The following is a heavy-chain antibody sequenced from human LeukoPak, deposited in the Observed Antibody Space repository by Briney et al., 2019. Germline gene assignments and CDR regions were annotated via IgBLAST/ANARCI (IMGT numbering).Heavy chain of an antibody. D-gene: IGHD4-17*01. Sequence: SETLSLTCTVSGCSISSYYWSWLRQPAGKGLEWIGRIYTSGSTNYNPSLKSRVTMSVDTSKNQFSLKLSSVTAADTAVYYCARDYDGDYGGKDAFDIWGQGTMVTVSS. CDR3: ARDYDGDYGGKDAFDI. CDR2: IYTSGST. V-gene: IGHV4-4*07. CDR1: GCSISSYY. J-gene: IGHJ3*02.